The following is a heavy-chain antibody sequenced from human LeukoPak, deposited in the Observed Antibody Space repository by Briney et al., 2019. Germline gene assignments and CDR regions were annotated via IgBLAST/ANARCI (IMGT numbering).Heavy chain of an antibody. CDR2: IWYDGSNK. V-gene: IGHV3-33*01. Sequence: GGSLRLSCAASGFTFSSYGMHWVRQAPGKGLEWVAVIWYDGSNKYYADSVKGRFTISRDNSKNTLYLQMNSLRAEDTAVYYCARDGTDCSSTSCYGTYYYYGVDVWGQGTTVTVSS. J-gene: IGHJ6*02. CDR1: GFTFSSYG. D-gene: IGHD2-2*01. CDR3: ARDGTDCSSTSCYGTYYYYGVDV.